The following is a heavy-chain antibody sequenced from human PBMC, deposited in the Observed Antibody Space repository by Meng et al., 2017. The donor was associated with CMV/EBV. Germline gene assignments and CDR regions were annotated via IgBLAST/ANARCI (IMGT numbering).Heavy chain of an antibody. J-gene: IGHJ4*02. CDR1: GFTFSTYS. CDR3: ARGADYDDPSPRIFDY. Sequence: GESLKISCAASGFTFSTYSMNWVRQAPGKGLEWVSYITSGSSSTYYADSVKGRFSISRDNGKNSLSLHMTSLRGEDTAVYYCARGADYDDPSPRIFDYWGQGTLVTVSS. V-gene: IGHV3-48*04. CDR2: ITSGSSST. D-gene: IGHD3-22*01.